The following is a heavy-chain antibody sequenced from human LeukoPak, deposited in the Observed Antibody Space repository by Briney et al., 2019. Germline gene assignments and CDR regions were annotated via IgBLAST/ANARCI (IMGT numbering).Heavy chain of an antibody. V-gene: IGHV3-11*01. D-gene: IGHD2-8*02. Sequence: GGSLRRSCAASGFACSDYYMSWLRQAPGKGRKWGSYISNTGGTITYADSGRGRFTISRDNAETSIELQMDSPRVEDTALYYCVSDAQRYCGGGVCPGPDFWGQGTLVIVSS. CDR3: VSDAQRYCGGGVCPGPDF. J-gene: IGHJ4*02. CDR1: GFACSDYY. CDR2: ISNTGGTI.